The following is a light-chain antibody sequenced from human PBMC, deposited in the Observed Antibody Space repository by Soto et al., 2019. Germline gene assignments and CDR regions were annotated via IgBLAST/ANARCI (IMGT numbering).Light chain of an antibody. CDR1: SSDVGTYKY. CDR3: SSYAGSSNFSV. CDR2: EVT. V-gene: IGLV2-8*01. J-gene: IGLJ1*01. Sequence: QSVLTQPPSASGSPGQSVTISCIGTSSDVGTYKYVSWYQQHPGKAPKLIISEVTKRPSGVPDRFSGSKSGNTASLTVSGLQAEDEADYYCSSYAGSSNFSVFGTGTKVTVL.